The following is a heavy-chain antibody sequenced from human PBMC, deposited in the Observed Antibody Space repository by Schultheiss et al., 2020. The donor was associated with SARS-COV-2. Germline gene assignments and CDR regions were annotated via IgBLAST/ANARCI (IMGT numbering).Heavy chain of an antibody. CDR3: AKAERGGAYGYYDSSGYFDY. CDR2: ISGSGGST. CDR1: GFTFSSYA. J-gene: IGHJ4*02. V-gene: IGHV3-23*01. Sequence: GGSLRLSCAASGFTFSSYAMSWVRQAPGKGLEWVSAISGSGGSTYYADSVKGRFTISRDNFKNTLYLQMNSLRAEDTAVYYCAKAERGGAYGYYDSSGYFDYWGQGTLVTVSS. D-gene: IGHD3-22*01.